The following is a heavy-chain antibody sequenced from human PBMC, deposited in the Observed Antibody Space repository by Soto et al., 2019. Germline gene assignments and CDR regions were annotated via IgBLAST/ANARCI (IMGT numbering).Heavy chain of an antibody. D-gene: IGHD6-13*01. CDR2: IYYSGST. CDR3: ARHLGIAAARDY. J-gene: IGHJ4*02. Sequence: PSETLSLTCTVSVGSISSSSYYWGWIRQPPGKGLEWIGSIYYSGSTYYNPSLKSRVTISVDTSKNQFSLKLSSVTAADTAVYYCARHLGIAAARDYWGQGTPVTVSS. V-gene: IGHV4-39*01. CDR1: VGSISSSSYY.